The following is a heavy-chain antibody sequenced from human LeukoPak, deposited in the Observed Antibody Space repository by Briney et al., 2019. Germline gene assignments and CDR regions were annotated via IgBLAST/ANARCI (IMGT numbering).Heavy chain of an antibody. J-gene: IGHJ5*01. CDR2: IKQDGSQK. CDR3: VRKVYRDSWPDS. V-gene: IGHV3-7*01. CDR1: GFTFSTYW. D-gene: IGHD5-12*01. Sequence: PGGSLRLSCAASGFTFSTYWMNWVRQLPGKGLEWLANIKQDGSQKYYVDSVKGRFTISRDNAKNSLYLQMNSLRAEDTAVYYCVRKVYRDSWPDSWGQGTLVTVSS.